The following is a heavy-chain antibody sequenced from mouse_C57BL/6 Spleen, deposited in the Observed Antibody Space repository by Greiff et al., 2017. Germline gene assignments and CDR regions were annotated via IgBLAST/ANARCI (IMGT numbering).Heavy chain of an antibody. CDR3: ARSGPYYFDY. Sequence: QVQLKQSGPELVKPGASVKISCKASGYAFSSSWMNWVKQRPGKGLEWIGRIYPGDGDTNYNGKFKGKATLTADKSSSTAYMQLSSLTSEDSAVYFWARSGPYYFDYWGQGTTLTVSS. V-gene: IGHV1-82*01. CDR2: IYPGDGDT. D-gene: IGHD3-1*01. CDR1: GYAFSSSW. J-gene: IGHJ2*01.